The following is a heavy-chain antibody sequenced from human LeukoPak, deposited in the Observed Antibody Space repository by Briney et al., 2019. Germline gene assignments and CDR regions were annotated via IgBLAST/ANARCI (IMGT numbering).Heavy chain of an antibody. J-gene: IGHJ5*02. CDR3: ARDMAGIAAAGSWFDP. CDR2: ITSGSSYI. Sequence: PGGSLRLSCAASGFTFSSYNMNWVRQAPGKGLEWVSSITSGSSYIYYADSVKGRFTISRDNSKNTLYLQMNSLRAEDTAVYYCARDMAGIAAAGSWFDPWGQGTLVTVSS. CDR1: GFTFSSYN. D-gene: IGHD6-13*01. V-gene: IGHV3-21*04.